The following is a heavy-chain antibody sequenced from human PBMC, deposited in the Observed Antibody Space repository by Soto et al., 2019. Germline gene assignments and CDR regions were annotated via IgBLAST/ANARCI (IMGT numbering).Heavy chain of an antibody. CDR3: AKSYDLWSPYLSFGDQRDP. J-gene: IGHJ5*02. CDR1: GFIFGSYA. D-gene: IGHD3-3*01. CDR2: LSTDGSTP. V-gene: IGHV3-30*16. Sequence: LRLSCAAPGFIFGSYAMNWVRQVPGKGPEWVAVLSTDGSTPYYADSVRGRFTISRDNSKNTLFLQMNSLRPEDTAIYFCAKSYDLWSPYLSFGDQRDPWGQGTLVTVSS.